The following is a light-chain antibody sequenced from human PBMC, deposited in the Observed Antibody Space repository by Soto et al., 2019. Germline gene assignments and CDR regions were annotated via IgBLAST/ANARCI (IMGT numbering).Light chain of an antibody. Sequence: EIVLTQSPVTLSFSPGESATLSCRARQSVSSYLAWYQQRFGQAPWLLIYVASNRAAGIPARFSGSGSGTDFTLTISSLEPEDSGVYYCQQRSNPITFGQGTRLEIK. CDR1: QSVSSY. J-gene: IGKJ5*01. CDR2: VAS. V-gene: IGKV3-11*01. CDR3: QQRSNPIT.